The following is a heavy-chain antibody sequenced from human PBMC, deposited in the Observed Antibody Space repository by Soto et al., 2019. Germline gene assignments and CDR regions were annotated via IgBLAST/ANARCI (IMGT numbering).Heavy chain of an antibody. V-gene: IGHV1-69*13. J-gene: IGHJ6*02. CDR3: AREFTMVRGVSHYGMDV. D-gene: IGHD3-10*01. CDR1: GGTFSSYA. CDR2: IIPIFGTA. Sequence: ASVKVSCKASGGTFSSYAISWVRQAPGQGLEWMGGIIPIFGTANYAQKFQGRVTITADESTSTAYMELSSLRSEDTAVYYCAREFTMVRGVSHYGMDVWGQGTTVTVSS.